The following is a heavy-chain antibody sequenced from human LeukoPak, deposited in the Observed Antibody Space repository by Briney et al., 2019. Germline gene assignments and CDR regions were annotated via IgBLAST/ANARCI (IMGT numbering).Heavy chain of an antibody. CDR2: INSDGSSI. V-gene: IGHV3-74*01. J-gene: IGHJ4*02. CDR3: VRISYDSSGYYDY. Sequence: QSGGSLRLSCAASGFTFSRYWMHWVRQAPGKGLVWVSRINSDGSSIKYADSVKGRFTISRDNAKNTVYLQMNSLRAEDTAVYYCVRISYDSSGYYDYWGQGTLVTVSS. CDR1: GFTFSRYW. D-gene: IGHD3-22*01.